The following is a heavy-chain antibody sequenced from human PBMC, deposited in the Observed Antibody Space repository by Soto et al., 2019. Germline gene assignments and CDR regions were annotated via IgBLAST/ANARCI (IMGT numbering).Heavy chain of an antibody. V-gene: IGHV3-30-3*01. CDR2: ISYDGSNN. D-gene: IGHD3-22*01. J-gene: IGHJ4*02. CDR3: ASAPHDSSGYDY. Sequence: QPGGSLRLSCAASGFTFSSYAMHWVRQAPGKGLEWVAVISYDGSNNYYADSVKGRFTISRDNSKNTLYLQMNSLRAEDTAVYYCASAPHDSSGYDYWGQGTLVTVSS. CDR1: GFTFSSYA.